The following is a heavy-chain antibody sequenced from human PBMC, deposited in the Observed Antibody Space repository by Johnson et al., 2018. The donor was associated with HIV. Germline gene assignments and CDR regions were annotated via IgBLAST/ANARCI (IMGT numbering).Heavy chain of an antibody. CDR3: AKDIEAYYYDSSGYAGDAFDI. J-gene: IGHJ3*02. CDR1: GFTFSSYG. Sequence: QVQLVESGGGLVQPGGSLRLSCAASGFTFSSYGMHWVRQAPGQGLEWVAVISYDGSNKYYADSVKGRFTISRDKSKNTLYLQMNSLRAEDTAVYYCAKDIEAYYYDSSGYAGDAFDIWGQGTMVTVSS. V-gene: IGHV3-30*18. D-gene: IGHD3-22*01. CDR2: ISYDGSNK.